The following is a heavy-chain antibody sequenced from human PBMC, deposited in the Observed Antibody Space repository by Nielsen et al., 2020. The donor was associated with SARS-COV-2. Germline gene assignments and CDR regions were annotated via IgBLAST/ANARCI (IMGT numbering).Heavy chain of an antibody. D-gene: IGHD3-10*01. V-gene: IGHV4-31*03. CDR3: VRDSYGSGRGADAFDI. CDR1: GGSISSGGYY. Sequence: SETLSLTCTVSGGSISSGGYYWSWIRQHPGKGLEWIGYIYYSGSTYYNPSLKSRVTISVDTSKNQFSLKLSSVTAADTAVYYCVRDSYGSGRGADAFDIWGQGTMVTVSS. CDR2: IYYSGST. J-gene: IGHJ3*02.